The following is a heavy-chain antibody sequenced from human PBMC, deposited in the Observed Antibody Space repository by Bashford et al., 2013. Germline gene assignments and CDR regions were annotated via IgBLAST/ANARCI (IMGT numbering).Heavy chain of an antibody. CDR2: IIPVLGVA. Sequence: VASVKVSCKASGGTFNSYTVSWVRQAPGQGLEWMGRIIPVLGVAHYAEKFQGRVTFTADKSTSTAYMELRSLRSEDTAVYYCGDGPKDMVRGYIDVWGLGTKVTVSS. CDR3: GDGPKDMVRGYIDV. V-gene: IGHV1-69*02. D-gene: IGHD3-10*01. J-gene: IGHJ3*01. CDR1: GGTFNSYT.